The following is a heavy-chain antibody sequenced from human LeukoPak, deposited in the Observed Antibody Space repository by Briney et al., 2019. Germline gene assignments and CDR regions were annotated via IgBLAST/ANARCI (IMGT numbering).Heavy chain of an antibody. CDR1: GGSISNYY. CDR3: ARDYYLDGYPYFDY. V-gene: IGHV4-59*01. D-gene: IGHD5-24*01. Sequence: SETLSLTCTVSGGSISNYYWSWIRQPPGKGLEWIGSIYYSGSTNYNPSLKSRVTISVDTSKNQFSLKLNSVTAADTAFYYCARDYYLDGYPYFDYWGQGTLVSVSS. J-gene: IGHJ4*02. CDR2: IYYSGST.